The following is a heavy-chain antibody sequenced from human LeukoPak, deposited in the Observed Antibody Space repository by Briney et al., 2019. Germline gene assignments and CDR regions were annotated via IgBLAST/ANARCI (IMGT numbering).Heavy chain of an antibody. CDR3: ARDGTGGGGNWFDP. D-gene: IGHD7-27*01. CDR1: GYTFTGYY. J-gene: IGHJ5*02. V-gene: IGHV1-2*02. Sequence: ASVKVSCKASGYTFTGYYMHWVRQAPGQGLEWMGWINPNSGGTNYAQKFQGRVTMTGDTSISTAYMELSRLRSDDTAVYYCARDGTGGGGNWFDPWGQGTLVTVSS. CDR2: INPNSGGT.